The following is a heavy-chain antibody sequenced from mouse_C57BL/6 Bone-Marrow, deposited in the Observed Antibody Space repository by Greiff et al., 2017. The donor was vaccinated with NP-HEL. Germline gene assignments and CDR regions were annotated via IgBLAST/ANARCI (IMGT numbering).Heavy chain of an antibody. V-gene: IGHV1-69*01. Sequence: VQLQQPGAELVMPGASVKLSCKASGYTFTSYWMHWVKQRPGQGLEWIGEIDPSDSYTNYNQKFKGKSTLTVDKSSSTAYMQLSSLTSEDSAVYYCARLGTTVVAHDYWGQGTTLTVSS. J-gene: IGHJ2*01. CDR1: GYTFTSYW. CDR3: ARLGTTVVAHDY. D-gene: IGHD1-1*01. CDR2: IDPSDSYT.